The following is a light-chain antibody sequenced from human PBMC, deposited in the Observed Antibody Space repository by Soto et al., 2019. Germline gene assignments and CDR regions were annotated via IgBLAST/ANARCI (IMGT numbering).Light chain of an antibody. V-gene: IGKV3-11*01. CDR2: NAF. CDR1: QSVNIY. CDR3: QQYGSSQFT. J-gene: IGKJ3*01. Sequence: EIVLTQSPATLSLSPGERATLSCRASQSVNIYLAWYQQKPGQAPRLLINNAFNRATGIPARFSGSGSGTDFTLTISSLEPEDFAVYYCQQYGSSQFTFGPGTKVNVK.